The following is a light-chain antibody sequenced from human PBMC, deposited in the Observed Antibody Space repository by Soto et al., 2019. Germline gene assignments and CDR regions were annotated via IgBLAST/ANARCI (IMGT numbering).Light chain of an antibody. J-gene: IGLJ1*01. CDR3: SSYTGSSTSNYV. V-gene: IGLV2-14*03. CDR2: DVS. Sequence: QSALTQPRSVSASPGQSVTLSCTGSRSDVGVYNYVSWYQQHPGKAPKLMIYDVSNRPSGVSNRFSGSKSGNTASLTISGLQAEDEADYYCSSYTGSSTSNYVFETGTKVTVL. CDR1: RSDVGVYNY.